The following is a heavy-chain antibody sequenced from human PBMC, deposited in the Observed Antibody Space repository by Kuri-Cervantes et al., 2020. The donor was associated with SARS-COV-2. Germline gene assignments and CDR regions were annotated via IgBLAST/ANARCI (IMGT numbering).Heavy chain of an antibody. CDR3: ARGTNWPPDGWFDP. V-gene: IGHV6-1*01. J-gene: IGHJ5*02. D-gene: IGHD7-27*01. Sequence: SQTLSLTCAISGDSVSSKIAAWNWIRQSPSRGLEWLGRTYYRSKWYDDCAVSVKSRISINPDTSKNQFSLHLNSVTPEDTAVYYCARGTNWPPDGWFDPWGQGTLVLSPQ. CDR2: TYYRSKWYD. CDR1: GDSVSSKIAA.